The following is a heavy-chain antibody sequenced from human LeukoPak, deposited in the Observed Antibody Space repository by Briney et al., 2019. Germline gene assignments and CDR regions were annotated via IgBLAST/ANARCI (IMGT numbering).Heavy chain of an antibody. V-gene: IGHV4-31*03. CDR1: GGSISSGGYY. CDR2: IYYSRST. Sequence: SQTLSLTCTVSGGSISSGGYYWSWIRQHPGKGLEWIGYIYYSRSTYYNPSLKSRVTISVDTSKNQFSLKLSSVTAADTAVYYCARQPSYYCTNGVCYAGVLDYWGQGTLVTVSS. D-gene: IGHD2-8*01. J-gene: IGHJ4*02. CDR3: ARQPSYYCTNGVCYAGVLDY.